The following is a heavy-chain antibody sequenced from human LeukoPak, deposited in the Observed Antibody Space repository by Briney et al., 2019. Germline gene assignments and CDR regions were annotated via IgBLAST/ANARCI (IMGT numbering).Heavy chain of an antibody. CDR2: ISSSGSTI. Sequence: GGSLRLSCAASGFTFSDYYMSWIRQAPGKGLEWVSYISSSGSTIYYADSVKGRFTISRDNAKNSLYLQMNSLRAEDTAVYYCARDRRYYYDSSGYFHWFDPWGQGTLVTVSS. CDR3: ARDRRYYYDSSGYFHWFDP. D-gene: IGHD3-22*01. V-gene: IGHV3-11*01. CDR1: GFTFSDYY. J-gene: IGHJ5*02.